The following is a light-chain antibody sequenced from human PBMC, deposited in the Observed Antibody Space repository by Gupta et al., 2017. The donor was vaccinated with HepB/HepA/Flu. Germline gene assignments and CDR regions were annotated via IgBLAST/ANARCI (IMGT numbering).Light chain of an antibody. CDR3: QQRSNWCT. V-gene: IGKV3-11*01. CDR2: DAS. Sequence: EIVLTQSPATLSLSPGETATLSCRASQSVSSYLAWYQQKPGQAPRLLISDASNRATGIPARFSGSGSGTDFTLTSSSREPEDFAVYYCQQRSNWCTFGQGTKLE. CDR1: QSVSSY. J-gene: IGKJ2*02.